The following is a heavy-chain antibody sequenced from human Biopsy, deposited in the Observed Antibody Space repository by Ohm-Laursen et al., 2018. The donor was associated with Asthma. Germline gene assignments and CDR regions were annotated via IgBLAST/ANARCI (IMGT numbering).Heavy chain of an antibody. CDR1: GYTFIACS. V-gene: IGHV1-2*02. CDR2: ITPNRGVT. D-gene: IGHD7-27*01. CDR3: AGRHKTAGDRWFDP. J-gene: IGHJ5*02. Sequence: ASVKVSCKASGYTFIACSIHWMRQAPGQGLEWLGWITPNRGVTNYAQKFQGRVTMTRNTSTSTAFKEGSRIRSDETAVYFYAGRHKTAGDRWFDPWGQGTLVTVSS.